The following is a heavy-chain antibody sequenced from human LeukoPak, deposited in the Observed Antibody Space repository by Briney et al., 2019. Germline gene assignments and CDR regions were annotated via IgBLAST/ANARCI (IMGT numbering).Heavy chain of an antibody. V-gene: IGHV7-4-1*02. CDR1: EYTFTSYA. CDR3: ARTIQAKIAKLSY. D-gene: IGHD6-13*01. CDR2: INTNTGNP. J-gene: IGHJ4*02. Sequence: ASVKVSSKASEYTFTSYAMNWVRQAPGQGLEWMGWINTNTGNPTYAQGFTGRFVFSLDTSVSTAYLQISSLKAEDTAVYYCARTIQAKIAKLSYWGQGTLVTVSS.